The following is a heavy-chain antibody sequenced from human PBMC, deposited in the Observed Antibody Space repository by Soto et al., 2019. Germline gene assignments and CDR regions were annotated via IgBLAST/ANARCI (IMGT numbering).Heavy chain of an antibody. CDR3: ARDQLWDYGMDV. CDR1: GGSFSGYY. V-gene: IGHV4-34*01. D-gene: IGHD5-18*01. CDR2: INHSGST. J-gene: IGHJ6*02. Sequence: QVQLQQWGAGLLKPSETLSLTCAVYGGSFSGYYWSWIRQPPGKGLEWLGEINHSGSTNYNPSLQSRVTISVDTSKNQFSLKLSSVTAADTAVYYCARDQLWDYGMDVWGQGTTVTVSS.